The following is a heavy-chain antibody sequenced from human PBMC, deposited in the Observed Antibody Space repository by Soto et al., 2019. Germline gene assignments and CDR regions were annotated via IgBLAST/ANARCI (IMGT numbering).Heavy chain of an antibody. CDR2: IYYSGST. J-gene: IGHJ2*01. D-gene: IGHD1-26*01. CDR3: ARDPRGSGSYYPSYWYFDL. CDR1: GGSISSYY. Sequence: QVQLQESGPGLVKPSETLSLTCAVSGGSISSYYWSWIRQPPGKGLEWIGYIYYSGSTNYNPSLKSRVTISVDTSKNQFSLKLSSVTAADTAVYYCARDPRGSGSYYPSYWYFDLWGRGTLVTVSS. V-gene: IGHV4-59*01.